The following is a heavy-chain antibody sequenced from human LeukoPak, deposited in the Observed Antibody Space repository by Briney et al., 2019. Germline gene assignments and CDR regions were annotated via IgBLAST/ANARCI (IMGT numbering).Heavy chain of an antibody. CDR1: GYTFTSYG. D-gene: IGHD6-6*01. J-gene: IGHJ4*02. CDR2: ISAYNGNT. Sequence: GASVKVSCKASGYTFTSYGISWVRQAPGQGLEWMGWISAYNGNTNYAQKLQGRVTMTTDTSTSTAYMELRSLRSDETAVYYCARDKGPNISARPYYFDYWGQGTLVTVSS. CDR3: ARDKGPNISARPYYFDY. V-gene: IGHV1-18*01.